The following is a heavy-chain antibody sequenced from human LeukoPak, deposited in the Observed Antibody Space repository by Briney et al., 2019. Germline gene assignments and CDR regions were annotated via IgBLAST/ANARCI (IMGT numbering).Heavy chain of an antibody. Sequence: GGYLRLYCVGSGFTFSGYAMSWVRQAPGRGLEWLSAISSDGRGTYYADSVRGRFTISRDNSKNTLSLQMNSLRADDTAIYYCAKMSGFYWGVNWGQGTLVTVSS. J-gene: IGHJ4*02. V-gene: IGHV3-23*01. D-gene: IGHD3-3*01. CDR3: AKMSGFYWGVN. CDR2: ISSDGRGT. CDR1: GFTFSGYA.